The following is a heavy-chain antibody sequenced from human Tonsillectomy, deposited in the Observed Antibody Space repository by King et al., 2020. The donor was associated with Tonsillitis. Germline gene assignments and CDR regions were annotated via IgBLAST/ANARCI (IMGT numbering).Heavy chain of an antibody. CDR1: GITFSTYA. CDR2: ISGSGGST. J-gene: IGHJ5*02. Sequence: VQLVESGGGLVQPGGSLRLSCAASGITFSTYAMSWVRQAPGKGLEWVSGISGSGGSTNYADSVKGRFTVSRNNSNNTLYLQMSSLRAEDTAVYYCAKAPGYSAYAWGQGTLVTVSS. D-gene: IGHD5-12*01. V-gene: IGHV3-23*04. CDR3: AKAPGYSAYA.